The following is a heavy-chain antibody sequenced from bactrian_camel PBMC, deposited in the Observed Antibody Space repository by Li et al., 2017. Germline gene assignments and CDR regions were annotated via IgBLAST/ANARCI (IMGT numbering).Heavy chain of an antibody. J-gene: IGHJ4*01. CDR3: AADGSSWYHYYR. CDR1: GIIFGSCG. V-gene: IGHV3S55*01. CDR2: ISTDGIT. D-gene: IGHD6*01. Sequence: HVQLVESGGGSVQTGGSLKLSCAVSGIIFGSCGMGWYRQAPGKERDLVSYKERELVSYISTDGITTYADSVKGRFTISKDVAKNTLYLQMNSLKSDDTAMYFCAADGSSWYHYYRWGRGTQVTVS.